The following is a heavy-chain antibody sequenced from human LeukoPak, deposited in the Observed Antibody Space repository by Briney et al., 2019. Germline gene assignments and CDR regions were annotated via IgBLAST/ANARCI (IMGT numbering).Heavy chain of an antibody. J-gene: IGHJ3*02. V-gene: IGHV4-59*01. CDR1: GGSISSYY. CDR2: IYYSGST. Sequence: PSETLSLTCTVSGGSISSYYWSWIRQPPGKGLEWIGYIYYSGSTNYNPSLKSRVTISVDTSKNQFSLKLSSVTAADTAVYYCAGDKGVGAPGGDVFDIGAQGTRVPV. CDR3: AGDKGVGAPGGDVFDI. D-gene: IGHD1-26*01.